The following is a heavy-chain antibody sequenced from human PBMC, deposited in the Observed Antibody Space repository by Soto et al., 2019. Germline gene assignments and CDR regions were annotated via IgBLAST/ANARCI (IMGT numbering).Heavy chain of an antibody. CDR1: GGSISSGGYY. CDR2: IYYSGST. J-gene: IGHJ5*02. V-gene: IGHV4-31*03. Sequence: QVQLQESGPGLVKPSQTLSLTCTVSGGSISSGGYYWSWIRQHPGKGLEWIGYIYYSGSTYYNPSLKSRVTISVDTSKNQFSLKLSSVTATDTAVYYCARVPLGYCSGGSCYWFDPWGQGTLVTVSS. CDR3: ARVPLGYCSGGSCYWFDP. D-gene: IGHD2-15*01.